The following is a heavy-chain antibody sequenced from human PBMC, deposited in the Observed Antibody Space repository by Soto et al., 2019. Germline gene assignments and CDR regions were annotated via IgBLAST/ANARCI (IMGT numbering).Heavy chain of an antibody. Sequence: QVTLKESGPVLVKPTEPLTLTCTVSGFSLTNPKLGVSWIRQPPGKPLEWLAHISSNDEESYSTSLQSRLTITKDTTKSQVVLTQTIVEHVDTATYCCARIQIPEVDYDIFVADVDFYALEVWCQGTTVTDS. CDR1: GFSLTNPKLG. V-gene: IGHV2-26*01. J-gene: IGHJ6*02. CDR2: ISSNDEE. CDR3: ARIQIPEVDYDIFVADVDFYALEV. D-gene: IGHD3-9*01.